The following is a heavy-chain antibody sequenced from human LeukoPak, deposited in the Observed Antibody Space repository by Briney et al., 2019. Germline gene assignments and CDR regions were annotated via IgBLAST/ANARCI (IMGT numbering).Heavy chain of an antibody. CDR1: GRSISSSSYY. CDR3: ARHIVVVTAIYFDY. D-gene: IGHD2-21*02. V-gene: IGHV4-39*01. CDR2: IYYSGST. Sequence: SETLSLTCTVSGRSISSSSYYWGWIRQPPGKGLEWIESIYYSGSTYYNPSLKSRVTISVDTSKNQFSLKLSSVTAADTAVYYCARHIVVVTAIYFDYWGQGTLVTVSS. J-gene: IGHJ4*02.